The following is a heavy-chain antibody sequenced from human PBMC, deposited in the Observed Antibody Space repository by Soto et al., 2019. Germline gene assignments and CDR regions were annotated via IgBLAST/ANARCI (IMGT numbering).Heavy chain of an antibody. CDR3: AKARCSTANCYVPDY. Sequence: GGSLRLSCAASGFTFNPYAMNWVRQAPGKGLEWVSTIRGSGAGTYYADSVKGRFTISRDNSKNTLYLQMNSLRAEDTAVYFCAKARCSTANCYVPDYWGQGTLVTVSS. CDR1: GFTFNPYA. V-gene: IGHV3-23*01. J-gene: IGHJ4*02. D-gene: IGHD2-2*01. CDR2: IRGSGAGT.